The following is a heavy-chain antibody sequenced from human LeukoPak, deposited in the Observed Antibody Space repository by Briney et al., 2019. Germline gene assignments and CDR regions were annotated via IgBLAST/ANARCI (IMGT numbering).Heavy chain of an antibody. CDR3: ARCIAAAGQIDHDAFDI. CDR1: GGSISSGGYY. D-gene: IGHD6-13*01. CDR2: IYYSGST. V-gene: IGHV4-31*03. Sequence: SETLSLTCTVSGGSISSGGYYWSWIRQHPGKGLEWIGYIYYSGSTYYNPSLKSRVTISVDTSKNQFSLKLSSVTAADTAVYYCARCIAAAGQIDHDAFDIWGQGTMVTVSS. J-gene: IGHJ3*02.